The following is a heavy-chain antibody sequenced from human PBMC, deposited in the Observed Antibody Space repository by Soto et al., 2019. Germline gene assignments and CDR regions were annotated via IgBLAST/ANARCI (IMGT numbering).Heavy chain of an antibody. CDR2: INHSGST. D-gene: IGHD3-3*01. V-gene: IGHV4-34*01. J-gene: IGHJ6*02. CDR1: GGSFSGYY. CDR3: ARVRITIFLYYYYYGMDV. Sequence: NPSETLSLTCAVYGGSFSGYYWSWIRQPPGKGLEWIGEINHSGSTNYNPSLKSRVTISVDTSKNQFSLKLSSVTAADTAVYYCARVRITIFLYYYYYGMDVWGQGTTVTVSS.